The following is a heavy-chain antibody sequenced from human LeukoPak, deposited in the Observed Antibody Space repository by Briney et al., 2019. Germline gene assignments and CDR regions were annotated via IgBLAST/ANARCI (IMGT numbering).Heavy chain of an antibody. CDR2: IIPIFGIA. Sequence: SVQVSCKACGGTFSSYAISWVRQAPGQGLEWMGRIIPIFGIANYEQTFQGRVTITADKSTSTAYMELSSLRSEDMAVYYCASWGNDPWGQGTLVTVSS. CDR1: GGTFSSYA. D-gene: IGHD3-16*01. V-gene: IGHV1-69*04. CDR3: ASWGNDP. J-gene: IGHJ5*02.